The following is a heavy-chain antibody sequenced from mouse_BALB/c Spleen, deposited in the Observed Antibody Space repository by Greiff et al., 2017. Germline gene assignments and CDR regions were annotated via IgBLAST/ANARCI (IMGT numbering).Heavy chain of an antibody. Sequence: VQLKESGPGLVKPSQSLSLTCTVTGYSITSDYAWTWIRQFPGNKLEWMGYISYSGSTSYNPSLKSRISITRDTSKNQFFLQLNSVTTEDTATYYCARRDDGYYLDYWGQGTTLTVSS. J-gene: IGHJ2*01. CDR1: GYSITSDYA. CDR2: ISYSGST. CDR3: ARRDDGYYLDY. D-gene: IGHD2-3*01. V-gene: IGHV3-2*02.